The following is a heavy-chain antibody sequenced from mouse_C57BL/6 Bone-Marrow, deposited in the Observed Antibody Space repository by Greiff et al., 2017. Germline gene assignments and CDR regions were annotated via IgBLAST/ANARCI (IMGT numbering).Heavy chain of an antibody. CDR2: ISDGGSYT. V-gene: IGHV5-4*03. J-gene: IGHJ2*01. CDR3: ASECNPFDY. D-gene: IGHD2-1*01. Sequence: EVKLLESGGGLVKPGGSLKLSCAASGFTFSSYAMSWVRQTPEKRLEWVATISDGGSYTYYPDNLKGRFTISRDNAKNNLYLQMNQLKSEDTAMYYCASECNPFDYWGQGTTLTVSS. CDR1: GFTFSSYA.